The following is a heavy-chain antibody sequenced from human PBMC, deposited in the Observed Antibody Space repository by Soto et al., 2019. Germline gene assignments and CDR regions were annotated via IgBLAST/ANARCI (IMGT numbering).Heavy chain of an antibody. CDR2: IIPIFGTA. Sequence: QVQLVQSGAEVKKPGSSVKVSCKASGGTFSSYAISWVRQAPGQGLEWMGGIIPIFGTANYARKFQGRVTITEDKSTSTAYMELSSLRSEDTSVYYCARIGFVCKNFEFDYWGQGTLVTVSS. D-gene: IGHD3-9*01. J-gene: IGHJ4*02. V-gene: IGHV1-69*06. CDR3: ARIGFVCKNFEFDY. CDR1: GGTFSSYA.